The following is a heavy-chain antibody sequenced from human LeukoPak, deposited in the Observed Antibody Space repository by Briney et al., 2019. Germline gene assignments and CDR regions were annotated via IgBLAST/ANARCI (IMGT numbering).Heavy chain of an antibody. CDR1: GFTFSSYA. J-gene: IGHJ4*02. V-gene: IGHV3-23*01. D-gene: IGHD6-13*01. CDR2: ISGSGGST. CDR3: AKDKVQNIAAAGTDDY. Sequence: GGSLRLSCAASGFTFSSYAMSWVRQAPGKGLEWVSAISGSGGSTYYADSVKGRFTISRDNSKNTLCLQMNSLRAEDTAIYYCAKDKVQNIAAAGTDDYWGQGTLVTVSS.